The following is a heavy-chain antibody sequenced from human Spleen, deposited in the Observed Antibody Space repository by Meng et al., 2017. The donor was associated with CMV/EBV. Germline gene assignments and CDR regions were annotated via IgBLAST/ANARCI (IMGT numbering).Heavy chain of an antibody. CDR3: ARAYCGDINCYKREYYFDF. V-gene: IGHV4-39*07. D-gene: IGHD2-2*02. J-gene: IGHJ4*02. Sequence: GSLRLSCTVSGGSISSSNYYWGWIRQPPGKGLEWIGEVYHSGSTNYSPSLKSRVTISVDTSKNQFSLKLNSVTAADTAVYYCARAYCGDINCYKREYYFDFWGQGTLVTVSS. CDR1: GGSISSSNYY. CDR2: VYHSGST.